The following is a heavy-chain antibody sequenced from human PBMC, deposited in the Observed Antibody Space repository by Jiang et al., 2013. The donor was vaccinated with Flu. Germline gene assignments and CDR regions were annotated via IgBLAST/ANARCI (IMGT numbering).Heavy chain of an antibody. CDR2: TYYSRST. Sequence: LTCTVSGGSITTYYWSWIRQAPGKGLEWIGNTYYSRSTNYNPSLKSRVTISLDTSKNQFSLKLSSVTAADTAVYYCARPFSYSSDLGYWGQGTLVTVSS. J-gene: IGHJ4*02. CDR1: GGSITTYY. D-gene: IGHD3-22*01. CDR3: ARPFSYSSDLGY. V-gene: IGHV4-59*01.